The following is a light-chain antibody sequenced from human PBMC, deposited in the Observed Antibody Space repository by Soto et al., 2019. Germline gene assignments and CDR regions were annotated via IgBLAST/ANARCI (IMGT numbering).Light chain of an antibody. J-gene: IGKJ1*01. Sequence: DIKSTKSPSSLSASVGDRVTIPCRASQSISSSLNWYQQKPGKAPKLLIYAASSLQSGVPSRFSGSGSGTDFTLTISSLQPEDFATYYCQQSYSTPWPFGQGTKVEIK. CDR2: AAS. CDR1: QSISSS. CDR3: QQSYSTPWP. V-gene: IGKV1-39*01.